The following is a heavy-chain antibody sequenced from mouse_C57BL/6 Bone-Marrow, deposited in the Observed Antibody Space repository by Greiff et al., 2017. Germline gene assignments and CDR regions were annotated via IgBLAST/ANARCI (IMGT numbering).Heavy chain of an antibody. J-gene: IGHJ3*01. CDR2: IDPSDSYT. D-gene: IGHD2-4*01. Sequence: QVQLQQPGAELVKPGASVKLSCKASGYTFTSYWMQWVKQRPGQGLEWIGEIDPSDSYTNYNQKFTGKATLTVDTSSSTAYMRLSSLTSEDSAVYYCARGGLRRGFAYWGQGTLVTVSA. V-gene: IGHV1-50*01. CDR1: GYTFTSYW. CDR3: ARGGLRRGFAY.